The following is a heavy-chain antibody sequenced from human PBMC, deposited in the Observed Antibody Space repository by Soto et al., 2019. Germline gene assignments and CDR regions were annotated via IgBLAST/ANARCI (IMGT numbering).Heavy chain of an antibody. D-gene: IGHD2-8*01. V-gene: IGHV3-30-3*01. CDR2: ISYDGSNK. CDR1: GFTFSSYA. J-gene: IGHJ4*02. CDR3: ARDMYSTIIVLMVYAMAGFDY. Sequence: QVQLVESGGGVVQPGRSLRLSCAASGFTFSSYAMHWVRQAPGKGLEWVAVISYDGSNKYYADSVKGRFTISRDNSKNTLYLQMNSLRAEDTAVYYCARDMYSTIIVLMVYAMAGFDYWGQGTLVTVSS.